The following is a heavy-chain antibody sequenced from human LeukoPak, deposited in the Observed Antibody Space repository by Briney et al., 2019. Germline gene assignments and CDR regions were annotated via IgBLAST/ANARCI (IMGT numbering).Heavy chain of an antibody. CDR2: IYYSGST. J-gene: IGHJ5*02. Sequence: SETLSLTCTVSGGSISSSSYYWGWIRQPPGKGLEWIGSIYYSGSTYYNPSLKSRVTISVDTSKNQFSLKLSSVTAADTAVYYCAQSSNYYDSSGYLNWFDPWGQGTLVTVSS. V-gene: IGHV4-39*07. D-gene: IGHD3-22*01. CDR3: AQSSNYYDSSGYLNWFDP. CDR1: GGSISSSSYY.